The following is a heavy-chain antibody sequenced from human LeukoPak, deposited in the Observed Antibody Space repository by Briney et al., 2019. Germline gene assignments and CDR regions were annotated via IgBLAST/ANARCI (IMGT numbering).Heavy chain of an antibody. CDR2: ISGSGGST. CDR1: GFTFSNAW. J-gene: IGHJ4*02. CDR3: AKDMTYSGYESYDDY. D-gene: IGHD5-12*01. V-gene: IGHV3-23*01. Sequence: GSLRLSCAASGFTFSNAWMNWVRQAPGKGLEWVSAISGSGGSTYYADSVKGRFTISRDNSKNTLYLQMNSLRAEDTAVYYCAKDMTYSGYESYDDYWGQGTLVTVSS.